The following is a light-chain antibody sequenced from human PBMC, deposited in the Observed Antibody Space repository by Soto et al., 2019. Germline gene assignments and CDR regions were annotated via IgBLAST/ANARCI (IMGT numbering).Light chain of an antibody. J-gene: IGLJ2*01. V-gene: IGLV1-40*01. CDR3: QSYDSSLSGYVV. CDR1: SSNIGAGYD. Sequence: QYVLTQPPSVSGAPGQRVTISCTGSSSNIGAGYDVHWYQQLPGTAPKLLIYGNSNRPSGVPDRFSGSKSGTSASLAITGLQAEDEADYYCQSYDSSLSGYVVFGGGNKLTVL. CDR2: GNS.